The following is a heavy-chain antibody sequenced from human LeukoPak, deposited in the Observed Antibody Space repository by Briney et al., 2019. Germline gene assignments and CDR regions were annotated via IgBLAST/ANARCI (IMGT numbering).Heavy chain of an antibody. CDR2: INLYSGGA. D-gene: IGHD3-22*01. Sequence: ASVKVSCKASGYTFTDYTVNWVRQAPGQGLEWMGCINLYSGGAHYAQKFQDWLSMTRDTSINTAYMELSSLRSDDTAVYYCARDPPIQQDSSDSSGYYPRYYFDYWGQGTLVTVSS. V-gene: IGHV1-2*04. J-gene: IGHJ4*02. CDR1: GYTFTDYT. CDR3: ARDPPIQQDSSDSSGYYPRYYFDY.